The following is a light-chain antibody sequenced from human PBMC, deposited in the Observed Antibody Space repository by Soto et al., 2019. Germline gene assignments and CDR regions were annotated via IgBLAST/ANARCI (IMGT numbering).Light chain of an antibody. V-gene: IGKV1-39*01. CDR1: QNIDIY. J-gene: IGKJ4*01. Sequence: DVQMTQSPSSLSASVGDRVTITCRASQNIDIYLNWYQQKPGRPPTLLIYTTSRLQSGVPTRFSGSGSGADFTLTISGLQPEDFASYHCQQTYSDISFGGGTKVDNK. CDR3: QQTYSDIS. CDR2: TTS.